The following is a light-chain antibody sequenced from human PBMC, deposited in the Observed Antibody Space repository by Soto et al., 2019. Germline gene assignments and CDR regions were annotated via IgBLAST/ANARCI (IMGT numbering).Light chain of an antibody. Sequence: QSVLTQPPSASGTPGHRVTISCSGSGSKFGSNTVNWYQHFPGTAPKLLIYNNDQRPSGVPDRFSGSKSGTSASLAIRGLQSDDEADYYCAAWDDRLKGYVFGTGTKVTVL. V-gene: IGLV1-44*01. CDR1: GSKFGSNT. J-gene: IGLJ1*01. CDR3: AAWDDRLKGYV. CDR2: NND.